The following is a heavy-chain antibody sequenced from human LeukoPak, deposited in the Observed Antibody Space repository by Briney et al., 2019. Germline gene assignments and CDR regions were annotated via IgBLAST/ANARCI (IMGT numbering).Heavy chain of an antibody. CDR3: AKEITMVRGVIRGFMDV. D-gene: IGHD3-10*01. J-gene: IGHJ6*03. Sequence: PGRSLRLSCAASGFTFDDYVMHWVRQAPGKGLEWVSGISWNSGSIGYADSVKGRFTISRDNAKNSLYLQMNSLRAEDMALYYCAKEITMVRGVIRGFMDVWGKETTVTVSS. CDR2: ISWNSGSI. CDR1: GFTFDDYV. V-gene: IGHV3-9*03.